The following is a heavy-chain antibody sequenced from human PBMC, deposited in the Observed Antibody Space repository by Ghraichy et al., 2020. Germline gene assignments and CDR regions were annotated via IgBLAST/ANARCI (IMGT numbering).Heavy chain of an antibody. CDR3: ARQPQYDDSRGYRFKGMDV. Sequence: GESLNISCTASEYIFSNFAINWVRQAPGKGLEWVAIISNDGSRRYYADSVKGRFTISRDTSKNTVFLGMNSLRPEDTSIFYCARQPQYDDSRGYRFKGMDVWGQGTTVTVSS. D-gene: IGHD6-25*01. V-gene: IGHV3-30*03. CDR2: ISNDGSRR. CDR1: EYIFSNFA. J-gene: IGHJ6*02.